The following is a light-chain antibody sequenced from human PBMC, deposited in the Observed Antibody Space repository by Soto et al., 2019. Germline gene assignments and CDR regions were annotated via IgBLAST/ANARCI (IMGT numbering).Light chain of an antibody. CDR3: QSYDSSLSYV. CDR2: GNS. V-gene: IGLV1-40*01. CDR1: SSNIGAGYD. J-gene: IGLJ1*01. Sequence: QSVLTQPPSVSGAPGQRVTISCTGSSSNIGAGYDVHWYQQLPGTAPKLLIYGNSNRPSGVPDRFSGSKSGTSASLAITGHQAEDEADYYCQSYDSSLSYVFGPGTKLTVL.